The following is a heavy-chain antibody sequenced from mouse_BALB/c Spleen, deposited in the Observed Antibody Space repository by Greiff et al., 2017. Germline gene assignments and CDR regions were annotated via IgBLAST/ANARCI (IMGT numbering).Heavy chain of an antibody. J-gene: IGHJ2*01. CDR2: IYPGSGST. CDR3: ARMNGNLFDY. Sequence: VQLQQPGAELVKPGTSVKLSCKASGYNFTSYWINWVKLRPGQGLEWIGDIYPGSGSTNYNEKFKSKATLTVDTSSSTAYMQLSSLASEDSALYYCARMNGNLFDYWGQGTTLTVSS. CDR1: GYNFTSYW. D-gene: IGHD2-1*01. V-gene: IGHV1-55*01.